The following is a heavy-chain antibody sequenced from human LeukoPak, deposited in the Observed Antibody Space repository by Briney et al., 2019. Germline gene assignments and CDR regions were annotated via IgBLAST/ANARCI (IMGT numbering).Heavy chain of an antibody. CDR1: GGSISSSSYY. CDR3: ARHLGYGWFDP. CDR2: IYYSGST. J-gene: IGHJ5*02. Sequence: SSETLSLTCTVSGGSISSSSYYWGWIRQPPGKGLEWIGSIYYSGSTYYNPSLKSRVTISVDTSKNQFSLKLSSVTAADTAVYYCARHLGYGWFDPWGQGTLVTVSS. V-gene: IGHV4-39*01. D-gene: IGHD5-18*01.